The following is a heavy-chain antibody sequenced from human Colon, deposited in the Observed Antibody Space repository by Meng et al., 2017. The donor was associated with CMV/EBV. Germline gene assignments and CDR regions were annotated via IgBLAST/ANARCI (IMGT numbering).Heavy chain of an antibody. D-gene: IGHD1-7*01. J-gene: IGHJ4*02. CDR3: ARVRLDDWNYSEFDY. CDR1: GDSISNYY. V-gene: IGHV4-59*01. CDR2: LYHSGST. Sequence: GSLRLSCTVSGDSISNYYWSWIRQSPGKGLEWIGYLYHSGSTKYNPSLKSRVTTSVDTSKNQFSVKLRSVTAADTAMYYCARVRLDDWNYSEFDYWGQGTLVTVSS.